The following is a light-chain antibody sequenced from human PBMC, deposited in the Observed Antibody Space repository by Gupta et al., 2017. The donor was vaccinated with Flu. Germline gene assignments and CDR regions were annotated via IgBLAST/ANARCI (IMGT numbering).Light chain of an antibody. CDR2: GAS. Sequence: AILSVSPGERATLSCRASQSVSDNLAWYQQKPGQAPRLLMYGASTRAAGNPARISGSGSGTEFTLTISGLQSEDFAVYYCQQYNKWPPLTFGGGTKVEIK. V-gene: IGKV3-15*01. J-gene: IGKJ4*01. CDR3: QQYNKWPPLT. CDR1: QSVSDN.